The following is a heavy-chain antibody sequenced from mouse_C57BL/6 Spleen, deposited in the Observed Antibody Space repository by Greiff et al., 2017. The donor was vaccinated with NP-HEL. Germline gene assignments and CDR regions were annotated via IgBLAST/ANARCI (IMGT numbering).Heavy chain of an antibody. V-gene: IGHV1-61*01. D-gene: IGHD2-10*02. J-gene: IGHJ2*01. CDR2: IYPSDSET. Sequence: VQLQQPGAELVRPGSSVKLSCKASGYTFTSYWMDWVKQRPGQGLEWIGNIYPSDSETHYNQKFKDKATLTVDKSSSTAYMQLSSLTSEDSAVYYCARGSILDYFDYWGQGTTLTVSS. CDR1: GYTFTSYW. CDR3: ARGSILDYFDY.